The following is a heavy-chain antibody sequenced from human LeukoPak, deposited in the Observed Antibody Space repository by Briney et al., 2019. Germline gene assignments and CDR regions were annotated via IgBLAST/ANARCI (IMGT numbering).Heavy chain of an antibody. Sequence: GASVKVSCKASGGTFSSYAISWVRQAPGQGLEWMGGIIPIFGTANYAQKFQGRVTITTDESTSTAYMELSSLRSEDTAVYYCARGNSSSFTFDPWGQGTLVTVSS. V-gene: IGHV1-69*05. CDR1: GGTFSSYA. CDR3: ARGNSSSFTFDP. J-gene: IGHJ5*02. D-gene: IGHD6-13*01. CDR2: IIPIFGTA.